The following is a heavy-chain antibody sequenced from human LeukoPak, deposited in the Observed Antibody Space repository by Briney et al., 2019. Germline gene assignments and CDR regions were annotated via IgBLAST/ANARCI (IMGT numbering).Heavy chain of an antibody. CDR3: ARGWDIVVVPAAIQRGRYYYYGMDV. CDR2: IYYSGST. CDR1: GGSISSSSYY. D-gene: IGHD2-2*01. J-gene: IGHJ6*02. Sequence: SSETLSLTCTVSGGSISSSSYYWGWIRRPPGKGLEWIGSIYYSGSTYYNPSLKSRVTISVDTSKNQFSLKLSSVTAADTAVYYCARGWDIVVVPAAIQRGRYYYYGMDVWGQGTTVTVSS. V-gene: IGHV4-39*01.